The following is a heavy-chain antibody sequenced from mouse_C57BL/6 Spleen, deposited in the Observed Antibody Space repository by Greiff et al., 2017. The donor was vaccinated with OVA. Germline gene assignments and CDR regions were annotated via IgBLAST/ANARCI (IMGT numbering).Heavy chain of an antibody. Sequence: VKLMESGAELVKPGASVKLSCKASGYTFTEYTIHWVKQRSGQGLEWIGWFYPGSGSIKYNEKFKDKATLTADKSSSTVYMELSRLTSEDSAVYFCARQIYYGNWEDYFDYWGQGTTLTVSS. CDR2: FYPGSGSI. CDR3: ARQIYYGNWEDYFDY. D-gene: IGHD2-1*01. V-gene: IGHV1-62-2*01. CDR1: GYTFTEYT. J-gene: IGHJ2*01.